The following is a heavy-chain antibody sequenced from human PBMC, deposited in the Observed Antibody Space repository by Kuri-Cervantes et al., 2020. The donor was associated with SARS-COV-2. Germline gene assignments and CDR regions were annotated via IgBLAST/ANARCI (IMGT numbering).Heavy chain of an antibody. CDR2: ISSSSSYI. V-gene: IGHV3-21*01. D-gene: IGHD3-9*01. Sequence: GGSLRLSCAASEFTFSSYGMHWVRQAPGKGLEWVSSISSSSSYIYYADSVKGRFTISRDNAKNSLYLQMNSLRAEDKAVYYCARDRGYFDWFYMDVWGKGTTVTVSS. J-gene: IGHJ6*03. CDR3: ARDRGYFDWFYMDV. CDR1: EFTFSSYG.